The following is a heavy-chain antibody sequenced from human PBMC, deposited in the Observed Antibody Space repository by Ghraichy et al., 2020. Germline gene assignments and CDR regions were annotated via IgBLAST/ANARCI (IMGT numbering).Heavy chain of an antibody. D-gene: IGHD5-18*01. J-gene: IGHJ4*02. CDR1: GFSLSASGVG. V-gene: IGHV2-5*02. Sequence: SGPTLVKPTQTLTLTCTFSGFSLSASGVGVGWIRQPPGKALEWLALLYWDGGNRYNPYLKSRLTITKDTSKNQVVLTMTNMDPVDTATYYCAHSRQLWPFDSWGQGALVAVSS. CDR2: LYWDGGN. CDR3: AHSRQLWPFDS.